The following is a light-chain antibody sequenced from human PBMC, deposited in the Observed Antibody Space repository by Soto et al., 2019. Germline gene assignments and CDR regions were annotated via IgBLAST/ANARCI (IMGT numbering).Light chain of an antibody. Sequence: EIVMTQSPLSLPATPGEPASISCRSSQSLLHSNGNDFLEWYLQKPGQAPQLLIYLGSNRASGVPDRFSGSGSGTDFTLKISRVEAEDVGVYYCMQALQTPFTFGAGTKVDI. CDR2: LGS. CDR1: QSLLHSNGNDF. CDR3: MQALQTPFT. J-gene: IGKJ3*01. V-gene: IGKV2-28*01.